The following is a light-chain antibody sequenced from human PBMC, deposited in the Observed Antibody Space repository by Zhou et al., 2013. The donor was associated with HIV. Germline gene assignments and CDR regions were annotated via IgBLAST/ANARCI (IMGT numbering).Light chain of an antibody. CDR2: GAS. V-gene: IGKV3-15*01. Sequence: EIVMTQSPATLSVSPGERVTLPCRASQSVSTTLAWYQQKPGQAPRLLIYGASTRATGIPARFSGSGSGTEFTLTISSFQSEDFAVYSCQQYNKWPLTFGGGTKVEIK. CDR1: QSVSTT. J-gene: IGKJ4*01. CDR3: QQYNKWPLT.